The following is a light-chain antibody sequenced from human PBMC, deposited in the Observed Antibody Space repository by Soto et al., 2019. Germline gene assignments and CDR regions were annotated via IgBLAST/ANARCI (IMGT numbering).Light chain of an antibody. CDR3: QQYNSYSEA. V-gene: IGKV1-5*03. CDR2: KAS. J-gene: IGKJ1*01. CDR1: QSVSIW. Sequence: DIQMTQSPSTLSASEGDRVTISCRASQSVSIWLAWYQQKPGRAPKLLIYKASTLKSGVPSRFSGSGSGTEFTLTISSLQPDDFATYYCQQYNSYSEAFGQGTKVDIK.